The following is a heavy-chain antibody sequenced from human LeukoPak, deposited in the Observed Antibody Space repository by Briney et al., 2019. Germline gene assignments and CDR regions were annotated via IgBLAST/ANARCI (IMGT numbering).Heavy chain of an antibody. CDR1: GFTVSDNY. CDR2: IFGGST. D-gene: IGHD4-17*01. CDR3: VKEARGTTVYY. J-gene: IGHJ4*02. V-gene: IGHV3-66*01. Sequence: GGSLRLSCAASGFTVSDNYMSWVRQTPGEGPEWVSVIFGGSTYYADSVKGRFTISRDNSKNTLYLQMDSLRAEDTAIYYCVKEARGTTVYYWGQGTLVTVSS.